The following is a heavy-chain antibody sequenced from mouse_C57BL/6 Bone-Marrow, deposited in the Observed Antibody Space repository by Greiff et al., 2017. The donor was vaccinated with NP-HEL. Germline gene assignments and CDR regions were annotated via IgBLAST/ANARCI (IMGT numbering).Heavy chain of an antibody. CDR2: INYDGSST. V-gene: IGHV5-16*01. CDR3: ARGPLGNFDY. Sequence: EVNVVESEGGLVQPGSSMKLSCTASGFTFSDYYMAWVRQVPEKGLEWVANINYDGSSTYYLDSLKSRFIISRDNAKNILYLQMSSLKSEDTATYYCARGPLGNFDYWGQGTTLTVSS. J-gene: IGHJ2*01. CDR1: GFTFSDYY.